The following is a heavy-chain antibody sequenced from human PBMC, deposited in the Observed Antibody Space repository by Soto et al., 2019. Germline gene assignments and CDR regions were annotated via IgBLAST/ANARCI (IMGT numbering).Heavy chain of an antibody. Sequence: QVQLVQSGAEVKKPGASVKVSCKASGYTFSDYGITWVRQAPGQGLQCLGWISAHNGHTIYVQKFQGRVTMTTDTSTTTAYMELRGLRSDDTAVYFCARAWSVPARNSGLDLWGQGTTVTVSS. CDR1: GYTFSDYG. V-gene: IGHV1-18*01. CDR2: ISAHNGHT. D-gene: IGHD6-6*01. CDR3: ARAWSVPARNSGLDL. J-gene: IGHJ6*02.